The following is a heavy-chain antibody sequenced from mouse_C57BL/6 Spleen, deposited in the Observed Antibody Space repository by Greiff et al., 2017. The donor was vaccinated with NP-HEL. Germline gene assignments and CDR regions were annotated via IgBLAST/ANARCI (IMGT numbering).Heavy chain of an antibody. CDR3: ARFLYYYGSSYGFDY. J-gene: IGHJ2*01. V-gene: IGHV1-80*01. CDR1: GYAFSSYW. Sequence: VQLQQSGAELVKPGASVKISCKASGYAFSSYWMNWVKQRPGKGLEWIGQIYPGDGDTNYNGKFKGKATLTADKSSSTAYMQLSSLTSEDSAVYFCARFLYYYGSSYGFDYWGQGTTLTVSS. D-gene: IGHD1-1*01. CDR2: IYPGDGDT.